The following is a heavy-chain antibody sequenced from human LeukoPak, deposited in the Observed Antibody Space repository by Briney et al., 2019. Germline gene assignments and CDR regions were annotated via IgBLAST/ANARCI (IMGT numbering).Heavy chain of an antibody. D-gene: IGHD2-2*01. Sequence: GESLRLSCAVSGYTFSSYDRHWVRQAPGKGLEWVAFIRYDGSNKYYAELETGGFTITGDNYKHILYLQMNSLSTEDADVYYCGKGTHQLVDYWGQGTLVTVSS. CDR3: GKGTHQLVDY. CDR2: IRYDGSNK. V-gene: IGHV3-30*02. J-gene: IGHJ4*02. CDR1: GYTFSSYD.